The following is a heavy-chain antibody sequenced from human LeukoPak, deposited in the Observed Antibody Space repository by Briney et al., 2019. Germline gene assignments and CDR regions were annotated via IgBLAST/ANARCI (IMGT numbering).Heavy chain of an antibody. CDR1: GFTFSSYS. Sequence: GGSLRLSCAASGFTFSSYSMNWVRQAPGKGLEWVSSISSSSSYIYYADSVKGRFTISRDNAKNSLYLQMNSLRAEDTAVYYCARDPHCSGGSCYGGGSFDYWGQGTLVTVSS. CDR2: ISSSSSYI. D-gene: IGHD2-15*01. J-gene: IGHJ4*02. CDR3: ARDPHCSGGSCYGGGSFDY. V-gene: IGHV3-21*01.